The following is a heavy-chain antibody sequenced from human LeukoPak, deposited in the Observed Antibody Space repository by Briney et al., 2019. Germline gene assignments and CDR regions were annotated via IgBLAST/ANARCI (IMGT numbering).Heavy chain of an antibody. J-gene: IGHJ4*02. D-gene: IGHD5-24*01. CDR1: GFTFSSYW. CDR3: ARRGGYNLY. CDR2: INLDGSQK. V-gene: IGHV3-7*03. Sequence: GGSLRLSCAASGFTFSSYWMSWVRQAPGKGLEWVANINLDGSQKYYVDSVKGRFTISRDNAKNSLFLQMNSLRAEDTAVYYCARRGGYNLYWGQGTLVTVSS.